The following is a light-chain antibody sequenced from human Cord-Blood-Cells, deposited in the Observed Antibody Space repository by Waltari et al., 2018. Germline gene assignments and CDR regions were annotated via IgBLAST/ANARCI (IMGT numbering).Light chain of an antibody. Sequence: QSALTQPASVSGSPGQSITISCTGTSSDVGSYNLVSWYQQHPGKAPKIMIYEGSKRPSGVSNRFSGSKSGNTASLTISGLQAEDEADYYCCSYAGSRLVFGGGTKLTVL. CDR3: CSYAGSRLV. CDR1: SSDVGSYNL. J-gene: IGLJ2*01. V-gene: IGLV2-23*01. CDR2: EGS.